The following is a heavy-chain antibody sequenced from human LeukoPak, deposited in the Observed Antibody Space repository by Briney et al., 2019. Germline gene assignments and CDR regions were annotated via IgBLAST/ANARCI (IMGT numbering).Heavy chain of an antibody. CDR1: GLTVSSNY. Sequence: GGSLRLSRAASGLTVSSNYMSWVRQAPGKGLEWVSVIYTGGSTYYADSVEGRFTFSRDNSKNTLYLQMNSLRVEDTAVYYCARGGKPFDFWGQGTLVTVS. J-gene: IGHJ4*02. V-gene: IGHV3-66*01. CDR2: IYTGGST. CDR3: ARGGKPFDF.